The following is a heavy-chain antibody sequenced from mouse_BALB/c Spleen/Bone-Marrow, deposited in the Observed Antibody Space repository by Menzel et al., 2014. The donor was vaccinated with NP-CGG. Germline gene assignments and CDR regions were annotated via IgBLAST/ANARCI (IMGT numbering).Heavy chain of an antibody. CDR2: IDTSDSYT. J-gene: IGHJ4*01. V-gene: IGHV1-69*01. D-gene: IGHD2-4*01. CDR1: GYTFTDNW. CDR3: ARGGHDFSLDY. Sequence: QVQLQHPGAELGMPGASVKMSCTASGYTFTDNWIYWVKQRPGQGLEWIGAIDTSDSYTNYNQKFMGKASLTVDASSSTAYVQVSSLTSDDSAVYYCARGGHDFSLDYWGQGTSVTVSS.